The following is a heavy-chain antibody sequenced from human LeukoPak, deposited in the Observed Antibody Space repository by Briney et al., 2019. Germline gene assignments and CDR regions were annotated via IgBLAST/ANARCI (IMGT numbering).Heavy chain of an antibody. CDR1: GDSVSSNSAA. CDR3: ARGNSWPLID. Sequence: SQTLSLTCAISGDSVSSNSAAWSWIRQSPSRGLEWLGRTYYRSKWYADYAVSVKSRITINPDTPKNQFSLQLNSVTPEDTAVYYCARGNSWPLIDWGQGTLVTVFS. J-gene: IGHJ4*02. CDR2: TYYRSKWYA. D-gene: IGHD6-13*01. V-gene: IGHV6-1*01.